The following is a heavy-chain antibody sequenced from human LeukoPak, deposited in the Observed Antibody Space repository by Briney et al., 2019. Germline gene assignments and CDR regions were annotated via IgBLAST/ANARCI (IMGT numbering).Heavy chain of an antibody. J-gene: IGHJ3*02. Sequence: GGTLRLSCAASGFRFSYHDMHWVRQAPGKGLEFVSSIGAAGAHTFYADSVKGRFTISRDNFQSTMYLQMDGLRPEDSAVYYCARELGGTKTGGFDIWGQGTVVTVSS. CDR2: IGAAGAHT. D-gene: IGHD1-14*01. CDR1: GFRFSYHD. V-gene: IGHV3-64*02. CDR3: ARELGGTKTGGFDI.